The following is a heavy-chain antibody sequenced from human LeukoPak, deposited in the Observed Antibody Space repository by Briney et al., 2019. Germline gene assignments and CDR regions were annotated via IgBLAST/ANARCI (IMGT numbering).Heavy chain of an antibody. CDR3: ARDQGWELRALDY. Sequence: SETLSLTCTVSGGSISSSSYYWGWIRQPPGKGLEWIGSIYYSGSTYYNPSLKSRVTISVDTSKNQFSLKLSSVTAADTAVYYCARDQGWELRALDYWGQGTPVTVSS. CDR2: IYYSGST. D-gene: IGHD1-26*01. J-gene: IGHJ4*02. CDR1: GGSISSSSYY. V-gene: IGHV4-39*07.